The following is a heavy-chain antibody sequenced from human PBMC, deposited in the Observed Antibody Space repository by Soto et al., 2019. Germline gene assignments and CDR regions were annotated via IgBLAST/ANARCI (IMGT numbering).Heavy chain of an antibody. D-gene: IGHD6-13*01. CDR1: GGSISSSSYY. J-gene: IGHJ5*02. CDR2: IYYSGST. V-gene: IGHV4-39*01. Sequence: PSETLSLTCTVSGGSISSSSYYWGWIRQPPGKGLEWIGSIYYSGSTYYNPSLKSRVTISVDTSKNQFSLKLSSVTAADTAVYYCARHVEQFIAAAGTRFNWFDPWGQGTLVTVSS. CDR3: ARHVEQFIAAAGTRFNWFDP.